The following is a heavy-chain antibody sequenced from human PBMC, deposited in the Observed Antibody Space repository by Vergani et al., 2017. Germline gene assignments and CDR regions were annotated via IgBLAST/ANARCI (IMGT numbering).Heavy chain of an antibody. V-gene: IGHV3-9*01. D-gene: IGHD3-16*01. CDR3: VKDNDYDADGPFDL. J-gene: IGHJ2*01. CDR2: IDRNYGVK. Sequence: VEAGGGLVQPGGSLRLSCTASGFTFQAFAFHWVRQVSVRGLEWVSGIDRNYGVKNGNSFEGRFNITRDNAKKAVFLQMNNLRHEDTALYFCVKDNDYDADGPFDLWGRGTLVTVSS. CDR1: GFTFQAFA.